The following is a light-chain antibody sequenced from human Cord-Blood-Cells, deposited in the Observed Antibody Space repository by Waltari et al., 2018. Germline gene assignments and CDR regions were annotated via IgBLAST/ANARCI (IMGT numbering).Light chain of an antibody. V-gene: IGKV1-39*01. Sequence: DLKITQSPSSLSASVGDRVTITCRASQSISSYLNWYQQKPGKAPKLLIYAASSLQSGVPSRFSGSGSGTDFTLTISSLQPEDFATYYCQQSYSTPPKLTFGGGTKVEIK. CDR3: QQSYSTPPKLT. CDR2: AAS. J-gene: IGKJ4*01. CDR1: QSISSY.